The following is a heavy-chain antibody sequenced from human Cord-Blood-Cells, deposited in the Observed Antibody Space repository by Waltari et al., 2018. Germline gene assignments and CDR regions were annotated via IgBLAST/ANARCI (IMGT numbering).Heavy chain of an antibody. CDR3: ARSVSSGWYWFDP. J-gene: IGHJ5*02. V-gene: IGHV1-69*12. CDR2: VIPLVGTA. Sequence: QVQLVQSGAEVKKPGSSVKVSCKASGGTFSSYAISWVRQAPGQGLEWMGGVIPLVGTANCAQKFQGRVTITADESTSTAYMELSSLRSEDTAVYYCARSVSSGWYWFDPWGQGTLVTVSS. CDR1: GGTFSSYA. D-gene: IGHD6-19*01.